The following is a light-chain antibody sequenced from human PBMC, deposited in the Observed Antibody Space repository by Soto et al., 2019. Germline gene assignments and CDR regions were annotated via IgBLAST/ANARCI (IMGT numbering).Light chain of an antibody. CDR1: QSVSSCY. V-gene: IGKV3-20*01. CDR3: QQYGSSPRT. Sequence: EIVLTQSPGTLSLSPGERATLSCRASQSVSSCYLAWYQQKPGQAPRLLIYCASSRATGIPDRFSGSGSGTDFTLTISSLEPEDFAVYYCQQYGSSPRTFGQGTKVEIK. CDR2: CAS. J-gene: IGKJ1*01.